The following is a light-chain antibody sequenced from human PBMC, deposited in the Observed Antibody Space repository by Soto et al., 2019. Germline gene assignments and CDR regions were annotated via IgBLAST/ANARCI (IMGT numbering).Light chain of an antibody. Sequence: QSALTQPASVSGSPGRSITISCTGTSSDVGGYNYVSWYQQHPGKAPKLMIYDVTDRPSGVSNRFSGSKSGNTASLTISGLQAEDEADYYCSSYTSTSTPWVFGTGTKSPS. CDR2: DVT. J-gene: IGLJ1*01. V-gene: IGLV2-14*01. CDR1: SSDVGGYNY. CDR3: SSYTSTSTPWV.